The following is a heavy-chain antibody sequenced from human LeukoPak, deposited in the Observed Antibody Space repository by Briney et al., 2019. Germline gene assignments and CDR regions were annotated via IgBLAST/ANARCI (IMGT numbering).Heavy chain of an antibody. J-gene: IGHJ2*01. CDR3: ARNDGGNPLYWYFDL. CDR1: GGSISGSDYY. D-gene: IGHD4-23*01. V-gene: IGHV4-61*05. CDR2: IYYSGST. Sequence: SETLSLTCTVSGGSISGSDYYWGWIRQPPGKGLEWIGYIYYSGSTNYNPSLESRATISVDTSKNQFSLKLSSVTAADTAVYYCARNDGGNPLYWYFDLWGRGTLVTVSS.